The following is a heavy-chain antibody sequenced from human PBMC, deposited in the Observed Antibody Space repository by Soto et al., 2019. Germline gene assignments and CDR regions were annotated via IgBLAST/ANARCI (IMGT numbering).Heavy chain of an antibody. CDR1: GYTLTNYA. J-gene: IGHJ4*02. Sequence: QVQLVQSAAEVKKPGASVKVSCKASGYTLTNYAISWVRQAPGQGPEWMGWINTYNGNSNYAQKFQRRDTMATDSSTNTAYMELRSLTSDDTAVYDCAIDCTGGRCFCIYWGQGTLVTVSS. CDR2: INTYNGNS. V-gene: IGHV1-18*01. D-gene: IGHD2-15*01. CDR3: AIDCTGGRCFCIY.